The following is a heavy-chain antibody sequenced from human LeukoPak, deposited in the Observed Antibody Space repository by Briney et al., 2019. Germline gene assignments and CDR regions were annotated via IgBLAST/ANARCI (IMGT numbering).Heavy chain of an antibody. CDR3: ARTYYFGSGTSHHFDY. Sequence: GGSLRLSCAGSGFIFSSYTMNWVRQAPGKGLEWVSSISSSSSYIYYGDSVKGRFTTSRDNAENSLYLQMNSLRDEDTAVYYCARTYYFGSGTSHHFDYWGQGTLVTVSS. J-gene: IGHJ4*02. D-gene: IGHD3-10*01. CDR2: ISSSSSYI. CDR1: GFIFSSYT. V-gene: IGHV3-21*01.